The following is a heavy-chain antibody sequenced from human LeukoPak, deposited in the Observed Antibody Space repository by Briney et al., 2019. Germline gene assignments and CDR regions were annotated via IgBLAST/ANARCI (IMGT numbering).Heavy chain of an antibody. Sequence: SETLSLTCTVSGGSLSSYYWSWIRQPPGKGLEWIGYIYYSGSTNSNPSLKSRVTMSVDTSKKQFSLKLSSVTAADTAVYYCARGMVRGVIGYYYYMDVWGKGTTVTVSS. D-gene: IGHD3-10*01. V-gene: IGHV4-59*12. CDR1: GGSLSSYY. CDR3: ARGMVRGVIGYYYYMDV. J-gene: IGHJ6*03. CDR2: IYYSGST.